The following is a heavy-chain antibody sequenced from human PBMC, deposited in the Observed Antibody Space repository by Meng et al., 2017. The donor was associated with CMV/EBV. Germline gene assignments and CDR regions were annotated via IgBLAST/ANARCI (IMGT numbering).Heavy chain of an antibody. CDR1: GFSLTTSGVR. V-gene: IGHV2-70*12. Sequence: SGSTLVKPTQTLTLTCSFSGFSLTTSGVRVSWIRQPPGQALEWLARIDWDDDKFYSTSLKTRLTISKDTSKSQVVLTMTNMDPVDTATYYCAHRRSEYYYYGMDVWGQGTTVTVSS. J-gene: IGHJ6*02. CDR2: IDWDDDK. CDR3: AHRRSEYYYYGMDV. D-gene: IGHD1-26*01.